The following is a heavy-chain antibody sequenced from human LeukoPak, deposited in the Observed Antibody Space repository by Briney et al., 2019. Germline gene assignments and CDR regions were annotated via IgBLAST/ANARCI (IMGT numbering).Heavy chain of an antibody. CDR3: ARHQGAGECPFDC. CDR1: GYTFTTYY. CDR2: INPSDGST. J-gene: IGHJ4*02. V-gene: IGHV1-46*01. Sequence: ASVKVSCKASGYTFTTYYMHWVRQAPGQGLEWMGIINPSDGSTTYAQKFQGRVTMTRDTSTSTVYMELSSLRSEDTAIYYCARHQGAGECPFDCWGQGTLVTVSS. D-gene: IGHD3-16*01.